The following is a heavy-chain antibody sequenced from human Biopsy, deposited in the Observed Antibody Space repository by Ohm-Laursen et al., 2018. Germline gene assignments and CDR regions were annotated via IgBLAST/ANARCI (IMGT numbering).Heavy chain of an antibody. CDR1: GYTFNRNG. Sequence: ASVKVSCKASGYTFNRNGISWVRQAPGQGLEWMGWISPYNGDTNYAEKFQGRVTMTTDTSTTTAYMELRSLRSDDTAVYYCARGSGSYSRVMDVWGRGTTVIVSS. V-gene: IGHV1-18*01. CDR2: ISPYNGDT. CDR3: ARGSGSYSRVMDV. D-gene: IGHD3-10*01. J-gene: IGHJ6*02.